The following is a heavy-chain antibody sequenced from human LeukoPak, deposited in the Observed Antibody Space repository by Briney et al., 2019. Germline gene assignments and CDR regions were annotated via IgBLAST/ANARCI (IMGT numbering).Heavy chain of an antibody. CDR3: ARTGTTFFDY. V-gene: IGHV4-59*08. J-gene: IGHJ4*02. CDR1: SDSLSHYY. Sequence: SETLSLTCTVSSDSLSHYYWSWIRQPPGKGLEWIGYIYYLGSTKYNPSLKSRVTISVDRSKNQFSLMVSSVTAADTAMYYCARTGTTFFDYWGQGALVTVSS. CDR2: IYYLGST. D-gene: IGHD1-1*01.